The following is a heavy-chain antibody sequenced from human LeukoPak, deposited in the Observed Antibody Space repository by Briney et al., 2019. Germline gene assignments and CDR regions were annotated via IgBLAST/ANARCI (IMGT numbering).Heavy chain of an antibody. J-gene: IGHJ5*02. CDR2: INPSGSST. D-gene: IGHD3-16*02. CDR1: GYTFTTYN. V-gene: IGHV1-46*01. CDR3: ARDNSVGDIAWWFDP. Sequence: AASVKVSCKASGYTFTTYNIHWVRQAPGQGLEWMGLINPSGSSTLYAQKFQGRVTMTRDMSTTTDYMELSSLRSEDTAVYYCARDNSVGDIAWWFDPWGQGTLVTVSS.